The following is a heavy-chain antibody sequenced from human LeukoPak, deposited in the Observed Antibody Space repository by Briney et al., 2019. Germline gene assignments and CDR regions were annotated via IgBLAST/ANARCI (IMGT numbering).Heavy chain of an antibody. Sequence: GGSLRLSCAASGFTFSSYAMHWVRQAPGKGLEWVANIKQDGSEKYYVDSVKGRFTISRDNANNSLYLQMNSLRAEDTAVYYCARDTYGPSDYWGQGILVTVSS. CDR1: GFTFSSYA. V-gene: IGHV3-7*01. J-gene: IGHJ4*02. CDR3: ARDTYGPSDY. CDR2: IKQDGSEK. D-gene: IGHD3-10*01.